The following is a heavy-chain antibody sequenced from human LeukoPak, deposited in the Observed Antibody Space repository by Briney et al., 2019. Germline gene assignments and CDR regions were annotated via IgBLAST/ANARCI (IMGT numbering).Heavy chain of an antibody. J-gene: IGHJ4*02. Sequence: ASVKVSCKASGYTFTSCGISWVRQAPGQGLEWMGWISAYNGNTNYAQKLQGRVTMTTDTSTSTAYMELRSLRSDDTAVYYCARGDYVWGSYRYAVRDWGQGTLVTVSS. CDR3: ARGDYVWGSYRYAVRD. CDR2: ISAYNGNT. D-gene: IGHD3-16*02. CDR1: GYTFTSCG. V-gene: IGHV1-18*01.